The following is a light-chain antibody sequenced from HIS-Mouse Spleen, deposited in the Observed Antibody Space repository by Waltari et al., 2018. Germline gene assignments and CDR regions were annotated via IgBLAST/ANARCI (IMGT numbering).Light chain of an antibody. Sequence: QSVLTQPPSVSGAPGQSVTISCTGSSSTIGPGHDVHWYQQLPGTAPKLLIYGNSNRPSGVPDRFSGSKSGTSASLAITGLQAEDEADYYCQSYDSSLSAHYVFGTGTKVTVL. CDR2: GNS. V-gene: IGLV1-40*01. J-gene: IGLJ1*01. CDR1: SSTIGPGHD. CDR3: QSYDSSLSAHYV.